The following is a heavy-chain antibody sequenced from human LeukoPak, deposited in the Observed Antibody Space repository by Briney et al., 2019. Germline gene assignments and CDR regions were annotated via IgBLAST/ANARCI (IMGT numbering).Heavy chain of an antibody. J-gene: IGHJ4*02. D-gene: IGHD1-26*01. Sequence: GGSLRLSCAASGFTFSSYGMHWVRQAPGKGLEWVAVISYDGSNKYYADSVKGRFTISRDNSKNTLYLQMSSLRAEDTAVYYCAKDRGSYLDYWGQGTLVTVSS. V-gene: IGHV3-30*18. CDR1: GFTFSSYG. CDR3: AKDRGSYLDY. CDR2: ISYDGSNK.